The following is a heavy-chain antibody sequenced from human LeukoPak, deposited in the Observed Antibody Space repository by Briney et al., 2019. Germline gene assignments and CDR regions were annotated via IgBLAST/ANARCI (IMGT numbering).Heavy chain of an antibody. V-gene: IGHV3-48*03. CDR2: ISSSGSTI. CDR3: ARAFDVWARYFDY. D-gene: IGHD3-3*01. J-gene: IGHJ4*02. Sequence: GGSLRLSCAASGFTFSSYEMNWVRQAPGKGLEWVSYISSSGSTIYYADSVKGRFTISRDNATNSLYLQMNSLRADDTAVYYCARAFDVWARYFDYWGQGTLVTVSS. CDR1: GFTFSSYE.